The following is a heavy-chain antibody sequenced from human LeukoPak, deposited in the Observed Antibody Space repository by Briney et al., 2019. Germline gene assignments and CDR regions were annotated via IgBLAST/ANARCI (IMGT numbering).Heavy chain of an antibody. CDR2: INHSGST. J-gene: IGHJ3*02. CDR3: ARHTRRPITIFPRAFDI. D-gene: IGHD3-3*01. CDR1: GGSISSDSYY. Sequence: SETLSLTCTVSGGSISSDSYYWGWIRQPPGKGLEWIGEINHSGSTNDKPSLKSRVTISVDTSKNQFSLKLSSVTAADTAVYYCARHTRRPITIFPRAFDIWGQGTMVTVSS. V-gene: IGHV4-39*01.